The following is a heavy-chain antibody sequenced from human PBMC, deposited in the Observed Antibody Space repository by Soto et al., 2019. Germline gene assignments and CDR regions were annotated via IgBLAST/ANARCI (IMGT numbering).Heavy chain of an antibody. Sequence: SETLSLTGAVYGGSFSGYDWSWIRQPPGKGLEWIGEINHSGSTNYNPSLKSRVTISVDTSKNQFSLKLTSVTAADTAVYYCARTRLEQLEPFDYWGQGTLVTVYS. CDR1: GGSFSGYD. CDR2: INHSGST. CDR3: ARTRLEQLEPFDY. J-gene: IGHJ4*02. V-gene: IGHV4-34*01. D-gene: IGHD6-6*01.